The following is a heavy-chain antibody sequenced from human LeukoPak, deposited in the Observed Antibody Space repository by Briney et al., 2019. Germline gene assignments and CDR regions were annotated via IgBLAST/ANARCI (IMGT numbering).Heavy chain of an antibody. D-gene: IGHD2-2*02. CDR1: GFTFNSYA. V-gene: IGHV3-23*01. CDR3: AKAQPPDPIEYYYCYMDV. CDR2: ISGGAGNT. Sequence: GGSLRLSCAASGFTFNSYAMSWVRQAPGKGLEWISTISGGAGNTYYADSVKGRFTISRDNSKNTLSLQMNSLRAGDTAVYYSAKAQPPDPIEYYYCYMDVWGKGTTVTVSS. J-gene: IGHJ6*03.